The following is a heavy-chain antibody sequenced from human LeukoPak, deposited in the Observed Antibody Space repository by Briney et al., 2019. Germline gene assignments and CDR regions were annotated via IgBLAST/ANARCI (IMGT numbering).Heavy chain of an antibody. CDR3: ARARPGGLRDY. V-gene: IGHV3-48*03. CDR2: ISDSGRTI. CDR1: GFTFSSYE. D-gene: IGHD3-10*01. Sequence: GGSLRLSCAASGFTFSSYEMNWVRQAPGKGLERVSYISDSGRTIYYANSVKGRFTISRDNAKNSLYLQMNSLRAEDTAVYYCARARPGGLRDYWGQGTLVTVSS. J-gene: IGHJ4*02.